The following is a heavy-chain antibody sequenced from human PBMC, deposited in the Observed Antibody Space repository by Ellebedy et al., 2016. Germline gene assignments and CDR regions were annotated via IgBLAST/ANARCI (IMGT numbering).Heavy chain of an antibody. CDR2: ISFDGNYQ. J-gene: IGHJ5*02. CDR1: GFIFSRYS. V-gene: IGHV3-30*04. Sequence: GESLKISXSGSGFIFSRYSMNWVRQAPGKGLEWLALISFDGNYQHYAESVKGRFTISRDDSKNTLYLQMNSLRVEDTAMYFCARDGSYYGSTSSPRWFDPWGQGTLVSVSS. CDR3: ARDGSYYGSTSSPRWFDP. D-gene: IGHD3-10*01.